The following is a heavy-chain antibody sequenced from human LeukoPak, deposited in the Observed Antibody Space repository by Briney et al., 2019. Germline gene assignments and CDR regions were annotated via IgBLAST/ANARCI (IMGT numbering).Heavy chain of an antibody. CDR3: ALAGASGWELPEAAEYFQH. J-gene: IGHJ1*01. V-gene: IGHV1-69*04. D-gene: IGHD1-26*01. Sequence: ASVKVSCKASGGTFSSYAISWVRQAPGQGLEWMGRIIPILGIANYAQKFQGRVTITADKSTSTAYMELSSLRSEDTAVYYCALAGASGWELPEAAEYFQHWGQGTLVTVSS. CDR2: IIPILGIA. CDR1: GGTFSSYA.